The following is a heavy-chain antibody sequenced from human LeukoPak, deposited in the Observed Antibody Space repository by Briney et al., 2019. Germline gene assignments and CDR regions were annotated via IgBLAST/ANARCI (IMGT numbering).Heavy chain of an antibody. J-gene: IGHJ6*02. CDR1: GFTFSSYW. D-gene: IGHD3-16*01. Sequence: GGFLRLSCAASGFTFSSYWMNWARQAPGKGLEWVASINHNGNVNYYVDSVKGRFTISRDNAKNSLYLQMSNLRAEDAAVYFCARGGGLDVWGQGATVTVSS. CDR2: INHNGNVN. V-gene: IGHV3-7*03. CDR3: ARGGGLDV.